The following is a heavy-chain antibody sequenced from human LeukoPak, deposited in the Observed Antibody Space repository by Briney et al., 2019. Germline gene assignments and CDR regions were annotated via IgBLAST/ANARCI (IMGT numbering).Heavy chain of an antibody. CDR2: INPSGGST. D-gene: IGHD3-10*01. CDR3: ARVKNRFGIGGAFDI. Sequence: ASVKVSCKASGYTFTSYYMHWVRQAPGQGLEWMGIINPSGGSTSYAQKFQGRVTMTRDTSTSTVYMELSSLRSEDTAVYYCARVKNRFGIGGAFDIWGQGTMVTVSS. V-gene: IGHV1-46*01. CDR1: GYTFTSYY. J-gene: IGHJ3*02.